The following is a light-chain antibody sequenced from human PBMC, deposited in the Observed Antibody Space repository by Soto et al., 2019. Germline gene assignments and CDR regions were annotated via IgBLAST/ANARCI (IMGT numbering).Light chain of an antibody. CDR3: SSYTSRGTVV. CDR2: QVS. J-gene: IGLJ1*01. CDR1: SSDIGTFNF. V-gene: IGLV2-14*01. Sequence: QSALTQPASVSGSPGQSITISCTGTSSDIGTFNFVSWYQQHPGKAPKLLISQVSYRPSGVSHRFSGSKSGNTASLIITGLQADDEADYFCSSYTSRGTVVFGTGTKLTVL.